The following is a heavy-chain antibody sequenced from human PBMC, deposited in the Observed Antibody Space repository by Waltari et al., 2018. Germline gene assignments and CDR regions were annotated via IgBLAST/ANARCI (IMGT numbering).Heavy chain of an antibody. J-gene: IGHJ4*02. CDR3: AKGAIAVAGKTRAVDY. CDR1: GFTSPNYA. V-gene: IGHV3-23*01. Sequence: EVQLLESGGGLVQPGGSLRLSCVASGFTSPNYAMTWVRQPPGKGLEWVSIISGSGGTTHYADSVKGRFTISRDNSRNTLSLQMNSLRAEDTAVYYCAKGAIAVAGKTRAVDYWGQGTLVTVSS. D-gene: IGHD6-19*01. CDR2: ISGSGGTT.